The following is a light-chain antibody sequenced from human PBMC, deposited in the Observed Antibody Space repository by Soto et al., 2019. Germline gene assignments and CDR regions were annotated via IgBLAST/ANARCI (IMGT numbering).Light chain of an antibody. CDR1: QSVTRNY. CDR2: DAS. CDR3: QQHFGAPFT. Sequence: EIVLTQSPGTLSLSPGERATLSCRASQSVTRNYLAWYQQKPGQAPRLLIHDASSRASGIPDRFTGSGSRTNFTLTISRLEPEDFAVYYCQQHFGAPFTFGPGTKVDIK. J-gene: IGKJ3*01. V-gene: IGKV3-20*01.